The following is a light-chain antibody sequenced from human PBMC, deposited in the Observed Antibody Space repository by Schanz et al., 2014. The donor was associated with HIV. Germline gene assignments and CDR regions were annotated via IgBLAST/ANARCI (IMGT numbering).Light chain of an antibody. J-gene: IGKJ4*01. CDR2: GAS. Sequence: EIVLTQSPGTLSLSPGERATLSCRASQSVSSSYLAWYQQKPGQAPRLLIYGASTRATGIPARFSGSGSGTEFTLTISRLEPEDFAVYYCQQSGDSGGTFGGGTKVDMK. V-gene: IGKV3-20*01. CDR1: QSVSSSY. CDR3: QQSGDSGGT.